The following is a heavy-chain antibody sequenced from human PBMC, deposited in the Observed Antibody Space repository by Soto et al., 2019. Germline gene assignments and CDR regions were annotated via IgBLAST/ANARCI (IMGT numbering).Heavy chain of an antibody. CDR2: IYYSGST. J-gene: IGHJ3*02. V-gene: IGHV4-31*03. CDR1: GGSISSGGYY. CDR3: ARALPWGSGAFDI. D-gene: IGHD7-27*01. Sequence: SETLSLTCTVSGGSISSGGYYWSWIRQHPGKGLEWIGYIYYSGSTYYNPSLKSRVTISVDTSKNQFSLKLSSVTAADTAVYYCARALPWGSGAFDIWGQGTMVTASS.